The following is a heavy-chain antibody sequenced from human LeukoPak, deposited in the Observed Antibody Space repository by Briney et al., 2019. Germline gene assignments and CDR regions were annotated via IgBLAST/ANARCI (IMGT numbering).Heavy chain of an antibody. V-gene: IGHV4-59*01. CDR2: IYYRGSA. Sequence: SETLPQTRTVSGGSISSSYWSWIRQPPGKGLEWIGYIYYRGSANYNPSLKSRVTISVDTSKNQFTLKLNSVTAADTAVYYCARAVYRVSGIGAHFAYWGQGTLVTVSS. D-gene: IGHD3-16*01. CDR1: GGSISSSY. J-gene: IGHJ4*02. CDR3: ARAVYRVSGIGAHFAY.